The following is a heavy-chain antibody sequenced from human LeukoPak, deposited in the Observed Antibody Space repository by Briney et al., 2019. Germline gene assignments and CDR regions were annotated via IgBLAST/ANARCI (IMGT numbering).Heavy chain of an antibody. D-gene: IGHD3-10*01. CDR2: TYYRSKWYN. CDR3: ARDLYYGSGMVMGY. CDR1: GDSVSSNSAA. J-gene: IGHJ4*02. V-gene: IGHV6-1*01. Sequence: SQTLSLTCAISGDSVSSNSAAWNWIRQSPSRGPEWLARTYYRSKWYNDYAVSVKSRITINPDTSKNQFSLQLNSVTPEDTAVYYCARDLYYGSGMVMGYWGQGTLVTVSS.